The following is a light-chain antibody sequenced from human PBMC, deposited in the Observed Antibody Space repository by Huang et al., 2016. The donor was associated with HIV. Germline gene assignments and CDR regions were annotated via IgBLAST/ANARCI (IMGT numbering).Light chain of an antibody. Sequence: DNVMIQSPLSLSVTPGEPASISCTSSRSLHHSNRYNYVDWYLQKPGQSPQRLIFLGSNRASGVPDRFTGSGSGTYFSLKSSRVEAEDVGVYYCMQSLHTPYSFGQGTKLEIK. J-gene: IGKJ2*03. CDR3: MQSLHTPYS. CDR1: RSLHHSNRYNY. V-gene: IGKV2-28*01. CDR2: LGS.